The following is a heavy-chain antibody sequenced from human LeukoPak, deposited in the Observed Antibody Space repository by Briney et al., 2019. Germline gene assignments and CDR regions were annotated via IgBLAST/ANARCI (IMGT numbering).Heavy chain of an antibody. Sequence: PGGSLRLSCAASGFTVGSNYMSWVRQAPGKGLEWVSVKYSGGSTYYADSVKGRFTISRNNSKNTLYLQMNSLRAEDTAVYYCARLIVAEENDYWGQGTLVTVSS. CDR3: ARLIVAEENDY. CDR1: GFTVGSNY. J-gene: IGHJ4*02. CDR2: KYSGGST. D-gene: IGHD5-12*01. V-gene: IGHV3-66*01.